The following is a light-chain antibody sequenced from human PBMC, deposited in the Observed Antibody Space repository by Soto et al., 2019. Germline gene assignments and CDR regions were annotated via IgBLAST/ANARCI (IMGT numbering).Light chain of an antibody. CDR2: EVR. V-gene: IGLV2-14*01. CDR1: SSDVGGYND. CDR3: RSYTSSSTEV. Sequence: QSVLTQPASVSGAPVQSITIAFTGTSSDVGGYNDVSWYQQHPGKAPKLMIYEVRNRPSGVSNRFSCSKSGNTASLTISGLQAWDEANYYCRSYTSSSTEVFVTGTQLTVL. J-gene: IGLJ1*01.